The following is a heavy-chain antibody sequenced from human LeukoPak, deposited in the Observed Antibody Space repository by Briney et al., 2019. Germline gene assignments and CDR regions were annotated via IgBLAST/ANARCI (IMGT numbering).Heavy chain of an antibody. CDR3: ARDGSDYYDSSGYLRLFDY. Sequence: SETLSLTCTVSGGSVSSGRYYWSWIRQPPGRGLVWIGYVYYSESTNYNPSLKSRVTISVGASKNQFSLKLSSVIAADTAVYYCARDGSDYYDSSGYLRLFDYWGRGTLVTVSS. CDR2: VYYSEST. D-gene: IGHD3-22*01. J-gene: IGHJ4*02. CDR1: GGSVSSGRYY. V-gene: IGHV4-61*01.